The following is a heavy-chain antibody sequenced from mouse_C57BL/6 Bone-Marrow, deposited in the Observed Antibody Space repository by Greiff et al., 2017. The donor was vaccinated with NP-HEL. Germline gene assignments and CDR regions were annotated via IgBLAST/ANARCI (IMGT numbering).Heavy chain of an antibody. CDR3: ARQGLLRSFWYFDV. J-gene: IGHJ1*03. D-gene: IGHD1-1*01. Sequence: RVVESGGGLVKPGGSLKLSCAASGFTFSSYAMSWVRQTPEKRLEWVATISDGGSYTYYPDNVKGRFTISRDNAKNNLYLQMSHLKSEDTAMYYCARQGLLRSFWYFDVWGTGTTVTVSS. V-gene: IGHV5-4*01. CDR2: ISDGGSYT. CDR1: GFTFSSYA.